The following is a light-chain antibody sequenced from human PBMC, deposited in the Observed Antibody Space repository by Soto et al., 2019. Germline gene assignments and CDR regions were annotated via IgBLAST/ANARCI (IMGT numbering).Light chain of an antibody. Sequence: DIQMTQSPSSLSASVGDRVTITCRASQSISSYLNWYQQKPGKARKLPIYAASSLQSGVPSRFSGSGSGTDFTLTISSLQPEDFATYYCQQSYSTLISFGQGTKLEIK. J-gene: IGKJ2*01. CDR2: AAS. V-gene: IGKV1-39*01. CDR1: QSISSY. CDR3: QQSYSTLIS.